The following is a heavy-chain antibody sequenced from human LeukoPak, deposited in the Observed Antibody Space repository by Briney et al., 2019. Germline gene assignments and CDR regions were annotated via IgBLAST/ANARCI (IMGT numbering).Heavy chain of an antibody. V-gene: IGHV4-34*01. CDR3: AASPYYYGSGSYYTRRHNWFDP. CDR1: GGSFSGYY. Sequence: SETLSLTCAVYGGSFSGYYWSWIRQPPGKGLEWIGEINHSGSTNYNPSLKSRVTISVDTSKNQFSLKLSSVTAADTAVYYCAASPYYYGSGSYYTRRHNWFDPWGQGTLVTVSS. CDR2: INHSGST. D-gene: IGHD3-10*01. J-gene: IGHJ5*02.